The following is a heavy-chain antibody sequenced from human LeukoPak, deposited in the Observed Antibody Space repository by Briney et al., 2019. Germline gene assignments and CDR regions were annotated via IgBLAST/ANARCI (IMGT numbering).Heavy chain of an antibody. CDR3: ARDPSRYFDWLLPPYYFDY. J-gene: IGHJ4*02. CDR2: IWYDGSNK. Sequence: PGGPLRLSCAASGFTFSSYGMHWVRQAPGKGLGWVAVIWYDGSNKYYADSVKGRFTISRDNSKNTLYLQMNSLRAEDTAVYYCARDPSRYFDWLLPPYYFDYWGQGTLVTVSS. V-gene: IGHV3-33*01. D-gene: IGHD3-9*01. CDR1: GFTFSSYG.